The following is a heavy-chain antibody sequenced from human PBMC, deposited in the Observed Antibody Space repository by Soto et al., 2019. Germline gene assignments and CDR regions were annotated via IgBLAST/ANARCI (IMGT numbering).Heavy chain of an antibody. D-gene: IGHD3-10*01. CDR3: GRGAPVLLWFVVSQVDAFDI. V-gene: IGHV1-8*01. CDR2: MNPNSGNT. Sequence: QVRLVQSGAEVKKPGASVKGSCKASGYTFTSYDINWVRQATGQGREWMGWMNPNSGNTGYAQKFQGRVTMTRNTSIITAYMELSSLRAEDTAVYYCGRGAPVLLWFVVSQVDAFDIWGQGTMVPGSS. J-gene: IGHJ3*02. CDR1: GYTFTSYD.